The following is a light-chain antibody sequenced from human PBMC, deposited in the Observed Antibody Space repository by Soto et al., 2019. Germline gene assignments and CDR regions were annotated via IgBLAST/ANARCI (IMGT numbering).Light chain of an antibody. CDR2: INYDGTH. V-gene: IGLV4-69*01. J-gene: IGLJ3*02. CDR1: SGYSTYA. CDR3: QSLGTGIQV. Sequence: QSVLTQSPSASASLGASVKLTCTLSSGYSTYAIAWHQQQSEKGPRFLMKINYDGTHSKGDGFFDRFSGSSSGAERHLIISSLQSEDEADYYCQSLGTGIQVFGGGTKLTVL.